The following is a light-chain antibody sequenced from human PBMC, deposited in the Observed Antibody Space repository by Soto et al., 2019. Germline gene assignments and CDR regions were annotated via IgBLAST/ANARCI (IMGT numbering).Light chain of an antibody. Sequence: AIQMTQSPSSLSASVGDRVTISCRASQGIGNALGWYQQKPGKVPKLLIYATATLQSGVPSRFSGSGSGTDFSLTISSLQPEDFATYYCQQTYNTPRTFGQGTKVDIK. CDR1: QGIGNA. V-gene: IGKV1-6*01. CDR3: QQTYNTPRT. CDR2: ATA. J-gene: IGKJ1*01.